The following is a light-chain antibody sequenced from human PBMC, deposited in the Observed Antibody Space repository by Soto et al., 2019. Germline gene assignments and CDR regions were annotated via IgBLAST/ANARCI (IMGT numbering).Light chain of an antibody. Sequence: EIVLTQSPGTLSLSPGERATLSCRASQSVSSSYLGWYQQNPGQAPRLLIYAASTRATGIPDRFSGSGSGTDFTFTISRLEPEDFAVYYCHQYGTSPRTFGGGTKVEIK. CDR2: AAS. J-gene: IGKJ4*01. CDR3: HQYGTSPRT. V-gene: IGKV3-20*01. CDR1: QSVSSSY.